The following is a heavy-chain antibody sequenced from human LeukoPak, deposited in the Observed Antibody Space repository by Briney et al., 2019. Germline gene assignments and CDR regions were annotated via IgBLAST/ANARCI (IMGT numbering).Heavy chain of an antibody. CDR2: ISGSGGST. Sequence: PGGSLRLSCAASGFTFSSYAMSWVRQAPGKGLEWVSAISGSGGSTYYADSVKGRFTISRDNSKNTLYLQMNSLRAEDTAVYYCAKDRYSGYDSYYSDYWGQGTLVTVSS. CDR1: GFTFSSYA. J-gene: IGHJ4*02. V-gene: IGHV3-23*01. CDR3: AKDRYSGYDSYYSDY. D-gene: IGHD5-12*01.